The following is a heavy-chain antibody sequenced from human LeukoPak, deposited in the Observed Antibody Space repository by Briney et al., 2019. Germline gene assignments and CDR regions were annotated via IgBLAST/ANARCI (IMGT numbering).Heavy chain of an antibody. J-gene: IGHJ4*02. V-gene: IGHV4-38-2*01. CDR1: GYSISSGYD. CDR2: ICHSGSS. Sequence: PSETLSLTRAVSGYSISSGYDWGWIRQPPGKGLEWIGIICHSGSSYYNPSLKSRVTISVDTSKNQFSLQLSSVTAADTALYHCARVQPESIAVARLGTDSWGPGTLVTVSS. CDR3: ARVQPESIAVARLGTDS. D-gene: IGHD6-19*01.